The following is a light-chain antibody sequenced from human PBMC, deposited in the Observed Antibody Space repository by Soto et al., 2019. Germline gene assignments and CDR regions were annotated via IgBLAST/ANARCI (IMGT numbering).Light chain of an antibody. Sequence: DIQMTQSPSSLSASVGDRVTISCRAGQSIGIYLNWYQQKAGRAPKLLIHTTSSLQSGVPSRFSGSGSGTDFTLTISGLQPEDFATYYCQHYYSAPTFGQGTRLEI. V-gene: IGKV1-39*01. CDR3: QHYYSAPT. CDR2: TTS. CDR1: QSIGIY. J-gene: IGKJ5*01.